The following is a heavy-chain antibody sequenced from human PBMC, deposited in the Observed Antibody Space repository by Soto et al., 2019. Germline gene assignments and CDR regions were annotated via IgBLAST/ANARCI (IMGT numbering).Heavy chain of an antibody. J-gene: IGHJ6*02. CDR2: INPNSGGT. CDR1: GYTFTGYY. D-gene: IGHD2-2*02. Sequence: ASVKVSCKASGYTFTGYYMHWVRQAPGQGLEWMGWINPNSGGTNYAQKFQGWVTMTRDTSISTAYMELSRLRSGDTAVYYCARDAGVFSSTSCYTGNRGYYGMDVWGQGTTVTVSS. CDR3: ARDAGVFSSTSCYTGNRGYYGMDV. V-gene: IGHV1-2*04.